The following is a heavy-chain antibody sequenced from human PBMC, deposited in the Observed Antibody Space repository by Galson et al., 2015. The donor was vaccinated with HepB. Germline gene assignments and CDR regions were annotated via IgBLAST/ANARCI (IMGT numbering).Heavy chain of an antibody. CDR1: GFTFSASG. V-gene: IGHV3-73*01. Sequence: SLRLSCAASGFTFSASGIHWVRQASGKGLEWVGRVRSKANSYATTYAASARGRFTVSRDDSKNTAYLQMNGLKAEDTAIYYCFALGAAAGRGTWFDPWGQGTLVTVSS. CDR3: FALGAAAGRGTWFDP. D-gene: IGHD6-13*01. CDR2: VRSKANSYAT. J-gene: IGHJ5*02.